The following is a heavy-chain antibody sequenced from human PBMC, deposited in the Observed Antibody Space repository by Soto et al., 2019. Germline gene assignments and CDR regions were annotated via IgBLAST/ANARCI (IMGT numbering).Heavy chain of an antibody. D-gene: IGHD5-12*01. J-gene: IGHJ6*02. CDR1: GFTFSSYG. Sequence: QVQLVESGGGVVQPGRSLRLSCAASGFTFSSYGMHWVRQAPGKGLEWVAVISYDGSNKYYADSVKGRFTISRDNSKNTLYLQMNSLRAEDTAVYYCAKDMSGYPYGMYVWGQGTTVTVSS. CDR2: ISYDGSNK. V-gene: IGHV3-30*18. CDR3: AKDMSGYPYGMYV.